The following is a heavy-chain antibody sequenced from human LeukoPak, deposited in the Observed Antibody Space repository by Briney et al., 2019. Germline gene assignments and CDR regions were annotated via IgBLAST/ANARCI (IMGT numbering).Heavy chain of an antibody. V-gene: IGHV4-61*02. CDR1: GGSISSGSYY. D-gene: IGHD6-19*01. CDR2: IYTSGST. Sequence: KPSQTLSLTCTVSGGSISSGSYYWSWIRQPAGKGLEWIGRIYTSGSTNYNPSLKSRVTISVDTSKNQFSLKLSSVTAADTAVYYCARGSGWNGHDFDYWGQGTLVTVSS. J-gene: IGHJ4*02. CDR3: ARGSGWNGHDFDY.